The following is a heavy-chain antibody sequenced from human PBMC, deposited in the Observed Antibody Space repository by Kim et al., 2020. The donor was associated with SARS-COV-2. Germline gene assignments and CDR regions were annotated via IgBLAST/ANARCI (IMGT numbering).Heavy chain of an antibody. J-gene: IGHJ4*02. D-gene: IGHD3-22*01. Sequence: GGSLRLSCAASGFNFDTYALNWVRQAPGKGLEWVSAISRRGENIFYIDSVKGRFAISRDSSKKTLYLQMNSLTAEDTAVYYCARDSNSYDSSFDYWGQGTLVTVSS. CDR3: ARDSNSYDSSFDY. CDR2: ISRRGENI. CDR1: GFNFDTYA. V-gene: IGHV3-23*01.